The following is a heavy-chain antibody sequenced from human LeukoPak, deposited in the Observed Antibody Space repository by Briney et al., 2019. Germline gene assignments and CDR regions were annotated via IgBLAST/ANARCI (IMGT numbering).Heavy chain of an antibody. CDR2: IYYSGST. Sequence: SETLSLTCTVSGGSIRSYYWSWIRQPPGKVLEWIGYIYYSGSTNYNPSLKSRVTISVDTSKNQFSLKLSSVTAADTAVYYCARSPLYYYDSSGYYYFDYWGQGTLVTVSS. D-gene: IGHD3-22*01. CDR1: GGSIRSYY. CDR3: ARSPLYYYDSSGYYYFDY. J-gene: IGHJ4*02. V-gene: IGHV4-59*01.